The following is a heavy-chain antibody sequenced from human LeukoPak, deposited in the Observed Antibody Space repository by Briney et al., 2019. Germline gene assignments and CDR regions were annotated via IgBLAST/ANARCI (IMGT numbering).Heavy chain of an antibody. J-gene: IGHJ5*02. CDR3: ARHYGP. D-gene: IGHD3-10*01. Sequence: TGGSLRLSCAASGFIFSNAWMGWIRQAPGKGLEWIGSIYDSGSTYYNPSLKSRVTISVDTSKNQFSLKLNSVTAADTAVYYCARHYGPWGQGTLVTVSS. CDR1: GFIFSNAW. CDR2: IYDSGST. V-gene: IGHV4-39*01.